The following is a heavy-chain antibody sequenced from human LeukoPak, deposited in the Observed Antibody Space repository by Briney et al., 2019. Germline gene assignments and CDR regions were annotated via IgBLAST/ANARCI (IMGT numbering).Heavy chain of an antibody. CDR1: GFTFSSYA. D-gene: IGHD3-22*01. V-gene: IGHV3-30-3*02. Sequence: GRSLRLSCAASGFTFSSYAMHWVRQAPGKGLEWVAVISYDGSNKYYADSVKGRFTISRDNSKNTLYLQMNSLRAEDTAVYYCAKSHEPYYYDSSGYYDDYWGQGTLVTVSS. CDR3: AKSHEPYYYDSSGYYDDY. J-gene: IGHJ4*02. CDR2: ISYDGSNK.